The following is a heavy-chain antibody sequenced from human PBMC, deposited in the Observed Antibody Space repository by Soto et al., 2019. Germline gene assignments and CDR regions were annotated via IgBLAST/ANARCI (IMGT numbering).Heavy chain of an antibody. D-gene: IGHD3-3*01. CDR2: IIPIFGTA. Sequence: QVQLVQSGAEVKKPGSSVKVSCKASGGTFSSYAISWVRQAPGQGLEWMGGIIPIFGTANYAQKFQGRVTITAGESTSTAYMELSSLRSEDTAVYYCARSTIFGVVITNYYYYGMDVWGQGTTVTVSS. J-gene: IGHJ6*02. V-gene: IGHV1-69*01. CDR3: ARSTIFGVVITNYYYYGMDV. CDR1: GGTFSSYA.